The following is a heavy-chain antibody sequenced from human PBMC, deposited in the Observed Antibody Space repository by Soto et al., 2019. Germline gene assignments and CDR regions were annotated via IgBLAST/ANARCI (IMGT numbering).Heavy chain of an antibody. CDR2: ISTDSSRA. CDR3: VKGGWLDF. CDR1: GFTFNTFE. J-gene: IGHJ5*01. V-gene: IGHV3-23*01. D-gene: IGHD3-16*01. Sequence: EVPLLESGGGLVQPGGSLRLSCAASGFTFNTFEMSWVRQAPGRGLEWVSFISTDSSRAYYADAVKGRFTISRDNSKPTLYLQMNSLTAGDTAVYACVKGGWLDFWGQGTLVTVSS.